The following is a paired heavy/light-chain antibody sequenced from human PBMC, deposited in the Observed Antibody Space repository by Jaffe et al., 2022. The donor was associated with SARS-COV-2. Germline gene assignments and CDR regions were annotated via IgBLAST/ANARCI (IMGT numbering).Heavy chain of an antibody. V-gene: IGHV3-23*04. J-gene: IGHJ4*02. Sequence: EVQLVESGGGLVQPGGSLRLSCAASGFRFSNQAMAWVRQARGEGLDWVSVISDSGGITYYADSVKGRFTISRDNSKNQLYLQMNSLRAEDTAVYYCVKDAPRRSGWYYFDYWGQGTLVTVSS. CDR1: GFRFSNQA. CDR2: ISDSGGIT. CDR3: VKDAPRRSGWYYFDY. D-gene: IGHD6-19*01.
Light chain of an antibody. J-gene: IGKJ4*01. V-gene: IGKV1-39*01. CDR3: QQNHSPPPVT. Sequence: DIQMTQSPSSLSASVGDRVTITCRASQSIGSFLNWYQQKPGKAPKLLIYAASSLHSGVPSRFSGSGSGTDFTLTISSLQPEDFATYYCQQNHSPPPVTFGGGTEVEIK. CDR2: AAS. CDR1: QSIGSF.